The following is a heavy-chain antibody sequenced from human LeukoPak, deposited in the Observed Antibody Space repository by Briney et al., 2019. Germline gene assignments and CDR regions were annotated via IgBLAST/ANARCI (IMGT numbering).Heavy chain of an antibody. D-gene: IGHD3-22*01. CDR3: ARTSVVFYYYYYMDV. Sequence: SQTLSLTCTVSGGSISSSSYYWGWIRQPPGKGLEWIGSIYYSGSTYYNPSLKSRVTISVDTSKNQFSLKLSSVTAADTAVYYCARTSVVFYYYYYMDVWGKGTTVTVSS. J-gene: IGHJ6*03. CDR2: IYYSGST. CDR1: GGSISSSSYY. V-gene: IGHV4-39*07.